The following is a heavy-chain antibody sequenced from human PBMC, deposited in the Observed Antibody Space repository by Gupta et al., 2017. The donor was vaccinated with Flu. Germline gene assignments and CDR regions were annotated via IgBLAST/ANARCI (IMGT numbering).Heavy chain of an antibody. J-gene: IGHJ4*02. CDR3: ARGHWDK. CDR2: ISQMGAT. Sequence: EVQLVESGGGLVQPGGSLRLSCAISGFTFSSYEMSWVRQAPGRGLEGFAVISQMGATYYTDPVRGRFSISRDTANNALYLQMSSLRDEDTAIYYCARGHWDKWGQGTPVTVSS. D-gene: IGHD1-26*01. CDR1: GFTFSSYE. V-gene: IGHV3-48*03.